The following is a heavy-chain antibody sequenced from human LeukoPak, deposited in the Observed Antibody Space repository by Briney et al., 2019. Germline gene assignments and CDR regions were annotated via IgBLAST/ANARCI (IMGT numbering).Heavy chain of an antibody. CDR2: IYYSGSI. V-gene: IGHV4-31*03. J-gene: IGHJ3*02. Sequence: SETLSLTCTVSGGSISSGGYHWSCIRQHPGKGLEWIGYIYYSGSIYYNPSLKSRVTISVDTSKNQLSLKLSSVTAADTAVYYCAREWAHVFDIWGPGTIVTVSS. D-gene: IGHD1-26*01. CDR3: AREWAHVFDI. CDR1: GGSISSGGYH.